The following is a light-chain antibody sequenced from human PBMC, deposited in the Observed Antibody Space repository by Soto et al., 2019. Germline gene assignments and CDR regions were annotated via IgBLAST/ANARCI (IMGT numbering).Light chain of an antibody. J-gene: IGLJ2*01. V-gene: IGLV1-44*01. CDR2: SNN. Sequence: QSVVTQPPSASGTPGQRVTISCSGSSSNIGSNTVNWYQQLPGTAPKLLIYSNNQRPSGVPDRFSGSKSGTSASLAISGLQSADEADYYCAAWDDSLIGPVFGGGAKLPVL. CDR1: SSNIGSNT. CDR3: AAWDDSLIGPV.